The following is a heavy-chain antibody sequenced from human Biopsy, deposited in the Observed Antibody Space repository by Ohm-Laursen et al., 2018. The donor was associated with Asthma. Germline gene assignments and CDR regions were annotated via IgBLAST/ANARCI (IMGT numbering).Heavy chain of an antibody. CDR3: VRGDHGSYREYCQH. Sequence: SLRLSCAASGFTFSDSYMSWIRQAPGKGLEWISYIGSTRLYTNSADSVKGRFSISRDNAKNSLYLHMNSPRVEDTAVYYCVRGDHGSYREYCQHWGQGTLVTVSS. J-gene: IGHJ1*01. CDR1: GFTFSDSY. D-gene: IGHD1-26*01. CDR2: IGSTRLYT. V-gene: IGHV3-11*06.